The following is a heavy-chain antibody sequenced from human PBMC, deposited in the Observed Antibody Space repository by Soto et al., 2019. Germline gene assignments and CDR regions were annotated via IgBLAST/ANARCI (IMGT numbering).Heavy chain of an antibody. CDR2: VHGGGST. J-gene: IGHJ4*02. V-gene: IGHV3-53*01. CDR1: GFTVSNNH. D-gene: IGHD3-16*01. Sequence: VQLVESGGGLIQPGGSLRLSCAASGFTVSNNHMTWVRQAAGKGLELVSFVHGGGSTSYADSVKGRFTISRDNSKNTLYLQMDSLRAEDTAIYYWAGRLTTAASLAYWGRGTLVTVSS. CDR3: AGRLTTAASLAY.